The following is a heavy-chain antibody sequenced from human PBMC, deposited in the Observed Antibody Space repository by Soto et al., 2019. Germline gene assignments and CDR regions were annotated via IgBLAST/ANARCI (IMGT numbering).Heavy chain of an antibody. J-gene: IGHJ5*02. V-gene: IGHV3-21*01. CDR3: AREGALKPFSS. CDR2: ISGTSVYI. CDR1: GFTFSGYA. Sequence: PGGSLRLSCATSGFTFSGYALNWVRQAPGKGLEWVSHISGTSVYIHYADSVKGRFTISRDNAKNSVYLQMDSLRVEDTAVYYCAREGALKPFSSWGQGALVTVSS.